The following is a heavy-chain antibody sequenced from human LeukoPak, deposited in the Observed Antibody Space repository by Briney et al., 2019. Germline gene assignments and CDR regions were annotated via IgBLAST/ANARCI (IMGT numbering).Heavy chain of an antibody. V-gene: IGHV3-23*01. CDR3: ASTPRYCSGGTCYSGIWGSSQP. D-gene: IGHD2-15*01. J-gene: IGHJ1*01. CDR2: ISGSGGST. Sequence: GGSLRLSCAASGFPFSGYAMTWVRQAPGKGLEWVSFISGSGGSTHFADSVKGRFTISRDNSKNTLYLQMNSLRAEDTAVYYWASTPRYCSGGTCYSGIWGSSQPGARGPWVTVSS. CDR1: GFPFSGYA.